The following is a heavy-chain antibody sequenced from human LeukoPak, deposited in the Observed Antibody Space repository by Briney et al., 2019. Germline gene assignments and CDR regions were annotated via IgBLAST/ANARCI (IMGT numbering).Heavy chain of an antibody. J-gene: IGHJ4*02. Sequence: SETLSLTCTVSGGSISSSTYYWGWIRQPPGKGLERIGTIYYSGSTYYNPSLKSRVTISVDTSKNQFSLKLSSVTAADTAVYYCARGMDIVVVVAATPFDYWGRGTLVTVSS. D-gene: IGHD2-15*01. CDR1: GGSISSSTYY. V-gene: IGHV4-39*01. CDR3: ARGMDIVVVVAATPFDY. CDR2: IYYSGST.